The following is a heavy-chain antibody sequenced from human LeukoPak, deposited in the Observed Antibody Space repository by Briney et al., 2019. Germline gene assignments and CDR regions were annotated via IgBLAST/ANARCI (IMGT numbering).Heavy chain of an antibody. CDR3: ARVGGRATVTTYYYYMDV. Sequence: ASVKVSCKASGYTFTGYYMHWVRQAPGQGLEWMGWINPNSGGTNYAQKFQGRVTMTRDMSTSTVYMELSSLRSEDTAVYYCARVGGRATVTTYYYYMDVWGKGTTVTVSS. CDR2: INPNSGGT. CDR1: GYTFTGYY. V-gene: IGHV1-2*02. D-gene: IGHD4-17*01. J-gene: IGHJ6*03.